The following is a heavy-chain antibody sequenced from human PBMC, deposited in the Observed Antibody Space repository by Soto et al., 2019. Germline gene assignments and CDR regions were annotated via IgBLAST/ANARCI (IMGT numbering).Heavy chain of an antibody. CDR1: GFTFSDHY. J-gene: IGHJ5*02. CDR2: ISGSATTI. Sequence: QVQLVESGGGLVKPGGSLRLSCAATGFTFSDHYMSWIRQAPGKGLEWVSYISGSATTIYYADSIKGRFTISRDNAKNSLFLQMPSLRVDDKAVYYCASGRGEFDPWCQGTLLTVSS. D-gene: IGHD1-26*01. V-gene: IGHV3-11*01. CDR3: ASGRGEFDP.